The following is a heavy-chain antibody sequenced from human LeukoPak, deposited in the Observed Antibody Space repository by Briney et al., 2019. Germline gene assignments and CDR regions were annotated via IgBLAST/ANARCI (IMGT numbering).Heavy chain of an antibody. CDR1: GGTFSSYA. J-gene: IGHJ4*02. CDR3: ARVGGYSYGYAY. Sequence: VASVKVSCKASGGTFSSYAISWVRQAPGQGLEWMGGIIPIFGTANYAQKFQGRVTITADESTSTAYMELSSLRSEDTAVYYCARVGGYSYGYAYWGQGTLVTVSS. D-gene: IGHD5-18*01. CDR2: IIPIFGTA. V-gene: IGHV1-69*13.